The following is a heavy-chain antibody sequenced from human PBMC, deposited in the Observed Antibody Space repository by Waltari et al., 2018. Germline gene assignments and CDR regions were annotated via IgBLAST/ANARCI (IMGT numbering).Heavy chain of an antibody. CDR1: GFPFSSYR. J-gene: IGHJ4*02. CDR2: ISSSSSYI. V-gene: IGHV3-21*01. Sequence: EVQLVESGGGLVKPGGSLRLSCAASGFPFSSYRLNWVRQAPGKGLEWVSSISSSSSYIYYADSVKGRFTISRDNAKNSLYLQMNSLRAENTAVYYCARDSSGFSDYWGQGTLVTVSS. CDR3: ARDSSGFSDY. D-gene: IGHD6-19*01.